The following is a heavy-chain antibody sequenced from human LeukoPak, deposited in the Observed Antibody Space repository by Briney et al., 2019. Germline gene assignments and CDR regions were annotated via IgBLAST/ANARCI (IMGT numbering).Heavy chain of an antibody. V-gene: IGHV1-2*02. CDR2: INPNSGGT. J-gene: IGHJ5*02. CDR1: GYTFTGTGFY. D-gene: IGHD6-19*01. Sequence: ASVKVSCKASGYTFTGTGFYIHWVRQAPGQGLEWMGWINPNSGGTNYAQKFQGRVTMTRDTSISTAYMELSRLRSDDTAVYYCARVWGGYSSGWPFDPWGQGTLVTVSS. CDR3: ARVWGGYSSGWPFDP.